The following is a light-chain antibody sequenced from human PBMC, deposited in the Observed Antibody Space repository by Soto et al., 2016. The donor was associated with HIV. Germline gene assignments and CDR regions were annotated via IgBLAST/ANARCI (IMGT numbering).Light chain of an antibody. CDR2: KAS. J-gene: IGKJ1*01. CDR1: QGISSS. Sequence: DIQMTQSPSSVSASVGDRVTITCRASQGISSSLAWYQQKPGKAPKLLIYKASSLESGVPSRFSGSGSGTEFTLTISSLQPDDFATYYCQQYNSYWTFGQGTKVEIK. V-gene: IGKV1-5*03. CDR3: QQYNSYWT.